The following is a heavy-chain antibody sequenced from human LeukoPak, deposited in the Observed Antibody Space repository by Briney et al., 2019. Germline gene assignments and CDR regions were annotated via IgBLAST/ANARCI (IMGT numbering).Heavy chain of an antibody. V-gene: IGHV4-38-2*01. Sequence: SGTLSLTCGVSGFYLSSSHYWGWIRRPPGKGLEWIGSIYHSGSTYYNPSLQSRVTISVDTSKHQFSLTLSSLTAADTAVYYCARSLSYVSGRYYHFEYWGQGTLVTVSS. CDR2: IYHSGST. CDR1: GFYLSSSHY. J-gene: IGHJ4*02. CDR3: ARSLSYVSGRYYHFEY. D-gene: IGHD3-10*01.